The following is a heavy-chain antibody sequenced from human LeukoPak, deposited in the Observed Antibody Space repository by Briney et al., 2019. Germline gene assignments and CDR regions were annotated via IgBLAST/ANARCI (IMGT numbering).Heavy chain of an antibody. D-gene: IGHD5-12*01. V-gene: IGHV4-59*08. CDR2: IYYSGST. Sequence: SETLPLTCTVSGGSISSYYWSWIRQPPGKGLEWIGYIYYSGSTNYNPSLKSRVTISVDTSKNQFSLKLSSVTAADTAVYYCARLGSGHDYGPHYFDYWGQGTLVTVSS. J-gene: IGHJ4*02. CDR1: GGSISSYY. CDR3: ARLGSGHDYGPHYFDY.